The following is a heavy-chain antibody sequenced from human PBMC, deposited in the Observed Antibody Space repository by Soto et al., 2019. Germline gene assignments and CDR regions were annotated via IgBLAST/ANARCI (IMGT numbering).Heavy chain of an antibody. CDR1: GFTFDDYA. CDR3: AKDPTSDGWFDP. V-gene: IGHV3-23*01. D-gene: IGHD1-26*01. Sequence: GGSLRLSCAASGFTFDDYAMHWVRQAPGKGLEWVSGISGSGGSTYYADSVKGRFTISRDNSKNTLYLQMNSLRAEDTAVYYCAKDPTSDGWFDPWGQGTLVTVSS. CDR2: ISGSGGST. J-gene: IGHJ5*02.